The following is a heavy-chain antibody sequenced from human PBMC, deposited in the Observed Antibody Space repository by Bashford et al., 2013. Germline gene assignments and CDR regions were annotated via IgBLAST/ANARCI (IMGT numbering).Heavy chain of an antibody. CDR2: ISGSGGST. Sequence: VRQAPGKGLEWVSAISGSGGSTYYADSVKGRFTISRDNSKNTLYLQMNSLRAEDTAVYYCAKGSVLLWFGAYGMDVWGQGTTVTVSS. J-gene: IGHJ6*02. V-gene: IGHV3-23*01. CDR3: AKGSVLLWFGAYGMDV. D-gene: IGHD3-10*01.